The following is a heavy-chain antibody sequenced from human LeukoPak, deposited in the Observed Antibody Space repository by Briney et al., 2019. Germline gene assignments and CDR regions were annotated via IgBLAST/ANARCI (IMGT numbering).Heavy chain of an antibody. CDR1: GFTFGSYE. V-gene: IGHV3-48*03. CDR2: ISSSGSTI. J-gene: IGHJ5*02. CDR3: ARSIAARPHNWFDP. D-gene: IGHD6-6*01. Sequence: GGSLRLSCAASGFTFGSYEMNWVRQAPGKGLEWVSYISSSGSTIYYADSVKGRFTISRGNAKNSLYLQMNSLRAEDTAVYYCARSIAARPHNWFDPWGQGTLVTVSS.